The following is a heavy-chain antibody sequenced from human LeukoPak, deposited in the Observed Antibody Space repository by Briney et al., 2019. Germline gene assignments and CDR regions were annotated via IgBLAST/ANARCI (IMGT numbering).Heavy chain of an antibody. V-gene: IGHV4-34*01. CDR2: INHSGST. CDR1: GGSFSGYY. D-gene: IGHD2-15*01. Sequence: SETLSLTCAVYGGSFSGYYWSWIRQPPGKGLEWIGEINHSGSTNYNPSLKSRVTISVDTSKNQFSLKLSSVAAADTAVYYCAIVDFDYWGQGTLVTVSS. J-gene: IGHJ4*02. CDR3: AIVDFDY.